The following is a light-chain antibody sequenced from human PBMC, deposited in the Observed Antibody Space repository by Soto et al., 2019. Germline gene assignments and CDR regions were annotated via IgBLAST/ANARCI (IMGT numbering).Light chain of an antibody. V-gene: IGKV3-11*01. Sequence: DIVMTQSPATLSVSPGERAALSCRASQSVSSYLAWYQQKPGQAPRLLIYEASNRATGIPARFSGSGSGADFTLTISSLEPEDFALYYCQQHINWPLTFGGGTKVDIK. CDR3: QQHINWPLT. J-gene: IGKJ4*01. CDR1: QSVSSY. CDR2: EAS.